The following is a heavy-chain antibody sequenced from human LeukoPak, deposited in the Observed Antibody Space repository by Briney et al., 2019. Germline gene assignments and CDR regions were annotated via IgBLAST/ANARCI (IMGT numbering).Heavy chain of an antibody. J-gene: IGHJ4*02. CDR2: ISSSSSYI. CDR3: ARGTFGDPPSPLDY. V-gene: IGHV3-21*04. CDR1: GFTFSSYS. D-gene: IGHD3-10*01. Sequence: GGSLRLSCAASGFTFSSYSMNWVRQAPGKGLEWVSSISSSSSYIYYADSVKGRFTISRDNAKNSLYLQMNSLRAEDTALYHCARGTFGDPPSPLDYWGQGTLVTVSS.